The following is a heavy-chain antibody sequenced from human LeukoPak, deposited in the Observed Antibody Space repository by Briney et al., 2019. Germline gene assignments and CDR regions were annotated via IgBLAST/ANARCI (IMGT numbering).Heavy chain of an antibody. Sequence: ASVKVSCKASGYTFTSSGISWVRQAPGQGLEWMGWISAYNVNTNYAQKFQGRVTMTTDTSTSTAYMELRSLRSDDTAVYYCASRGYCSGGSCLTPPYYYYGMDVWGQGTTVTVSS. CDR2: ISAYNVNT. CDR1: GYTFTSSG. J-gene: IGHJ6*02. D-gene: IGHD2-15*01. V-gene: IGHV1-18*01. CDR3: ASRGYCSGGSCLTPPYYYYGMDV.